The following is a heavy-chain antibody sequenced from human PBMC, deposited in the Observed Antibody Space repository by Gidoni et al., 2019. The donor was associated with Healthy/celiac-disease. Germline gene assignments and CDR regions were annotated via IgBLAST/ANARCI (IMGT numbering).Heavy chain of an antibody. Sequence: EVQLVQSGAEVKKPGESLKISCKGSGYSFTSYGIGWVRQMPGKGLEWMGIIYPGDSDTRYSPSFQGQVTISADKSISTAYLQWSSLKASDTAMYYCARRVRIPGVYYYYGMDVWGQGTTVTVSS. CDR2: IYPGDSDT. CDR1: GYSFTSYG. V-gene: IGHV5-51*01. J-gene: IGHJ6*02. CDR3: ARRVRIPGVYYYYGMDV. D-gene: IGHD3-10*01.